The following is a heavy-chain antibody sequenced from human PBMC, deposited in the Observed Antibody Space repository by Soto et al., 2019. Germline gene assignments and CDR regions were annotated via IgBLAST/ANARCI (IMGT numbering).Heavy chain of an antibody. CDR2: IIPILGTA. J-gene: IGHJ6*02. CDR1: GGTFSSYA. V-gene: IGHV1-69*11. D-gene: IGHD4-4*01. CDR3: ASPPSSNRYYYGMDV. Sequence: QVQLVQSGAEVKKPGSSVKVSCKASGGTFSSYAISWVRQAPGQGLEWMGGIIPILGTANYAQKFQGRVTITAAESTSTAYMALRSLRSEDTAVYYCASPPSSNRYYYGMDVWGQGTTVTVSS.